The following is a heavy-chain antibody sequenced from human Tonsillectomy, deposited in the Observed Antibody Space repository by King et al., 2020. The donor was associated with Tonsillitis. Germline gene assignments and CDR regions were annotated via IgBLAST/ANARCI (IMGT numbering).Heavy chain of an antibody. Sequence: VQLQQWGAGLLKPSETLSLTCAVFGGSFSGYSWSWIRHPPGKGLEWVGEINHGGSTSYNPSLKSRVTISIDTSKNQVSLKLSSVTAADTAVYYCARLSGWNYANFDDWGQGTLVTVSS. D-gene: IGHD1-7*01. CDR3: ARLSGWNYANFDD. CDR1: GGSFSGYS. V-gene: IGHV4-34*01. J-gene: IGHJ4*02. CDR2: INHGGST.